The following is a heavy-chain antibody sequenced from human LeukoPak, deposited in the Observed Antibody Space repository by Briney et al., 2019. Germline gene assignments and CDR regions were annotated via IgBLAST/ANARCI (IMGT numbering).Heavy chain of an antibody. Sequence: NPSETLSLTCAVYGGSFSGYYWSWIRQPPGKGLEWIGEINHSGSTNYNPSLKSRVTISVDTSKNQFSLKLSSVTAADTAVYYCARVDTRGSITMVRGVIRIWGQGTLVTVSS. V-gene: IGHV4-34*01. CDR3: ARVDTRGSITMVRGVIRI. J-gene: IGHJ4*02. CDR1: GGSFSGYY. CDR2: INHSGST. D-gene: IGHD3-10*01.